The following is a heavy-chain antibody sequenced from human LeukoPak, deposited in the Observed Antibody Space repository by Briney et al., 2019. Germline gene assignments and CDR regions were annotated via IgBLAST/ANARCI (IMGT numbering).Heavy chain of an antibody. CDR3: AKDLGGSGSYSGYFDY. CDR2: ISGSGGST. Sequence: GGSLRLSCAASGFTSSSYSMSWVRQAPGKGLEWVSAISGSGGSTYYADSVKGRFTISRDNSKNTLYLQMNSLRAEDTAVYYCAKDLGGSGSYSGYFDYWGQGTLVTVSS. J-gene: IGHJ4*02. V-gene: IGHV3-23*01. CDR1: GFTSSSYS. D-gene: IGHD3-10*01.